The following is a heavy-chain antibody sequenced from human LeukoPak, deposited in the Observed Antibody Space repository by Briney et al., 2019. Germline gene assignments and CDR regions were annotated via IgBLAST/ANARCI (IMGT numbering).Heavy chain of an antibody. J-gene: IGHJ4*02. D-gene: IGHD2-2*01. CDR3: ARIIVVVPAANYFDY. CDR1: GGPISSGGYC. V-gene: IGHV4-31*03. CDR2: IYYSGST. Sequence: PSETLSLTCTVSGGPISSGGYCWSWIRQHPGKGLEWIGYIYYSGSTYYNPSLKSRVTISVDTSKNQFSLKLSSVTAADTAVYYCARIIVVVPAANYFDYWGQGTLVTVSS.